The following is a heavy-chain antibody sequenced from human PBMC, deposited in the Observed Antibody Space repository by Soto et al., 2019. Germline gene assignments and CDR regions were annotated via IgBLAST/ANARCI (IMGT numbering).Heavy chain of an antibody. Sequence: ASVKVSCKDSGYTFTGYYMHWVRQAPGQGLEWMGWINPNSGGTNYAQKFQGWVTMTRDTSISTAYMELSRLRSDDTAVYYCARDLGSGWYGYYYGMDVWGQGTTVTVSS. D-gene: IGHD6-19*01. CDR2: INPNSGGT. CDR3: ARDLGSGWYGYYYGMDV. J-gene: IGHJ6*02. V-gene: IGHV1-2*04. CDR1: GYTFTGYY.